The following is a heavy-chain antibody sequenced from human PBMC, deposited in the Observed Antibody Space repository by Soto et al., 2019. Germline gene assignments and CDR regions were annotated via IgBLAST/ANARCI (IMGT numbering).Heavy chain of an antibody. J-gene: IGHJ3*02. Sequence: GGSLRLSCAASGFTFSNAWMNWVRQAPGKGLEWVGRIKSKTDGGTTDYAAPVKGRFTISRDDSKNTLYLQMNSLKTEDTAVYYCTTYYYIVCSSTSCSGETFDIWGQGTMVTVSS. D-gene: IGHD2-2*01. V-gene: IGHV3-15*07. CDR1: GFTFSNAW. CDR2: IKSKTDGGTT. CDR3: TTYYYIVCSSTSCSGETFDI.